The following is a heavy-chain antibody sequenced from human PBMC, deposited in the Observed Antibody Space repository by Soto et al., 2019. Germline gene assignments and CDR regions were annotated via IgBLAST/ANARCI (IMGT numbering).Heavy chain of an antibody. CDR1: GGTFSSYA. D-gene: IGHD2-21*02. CDR2: IIPIFGTA. J-gene: IGHJ2*01. V-gene: IGHV1-69*13. CDR3: AIDSAYCGGDCYLGYFDL. Sequence: SVKVSCKASGGTFSSYAISWVRQAPGQGLEWMGGIIPIFGTANYAQKFQGRVTITADESTSTAYMELSSLRSEDTAVYYCAIDSAYCGGDCYLGYFDLWGRGTLVTVSS.